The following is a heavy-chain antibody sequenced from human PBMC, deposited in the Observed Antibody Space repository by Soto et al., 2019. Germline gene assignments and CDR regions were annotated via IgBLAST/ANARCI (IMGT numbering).Heavy chain of an antibody. J-gene: IGHJ4*02. CDR1: GYAFTNFV. V-gene: IGHV1-3*01. Sequence: ASVKVSCKASGYAFTNFVLVWVRQAPGQRPEWMGWINGGNDNTGYSQKFQGRITSSKDISASTVYMELNSLTSEDTAVYYCARQSSATFDFWGQGTRVTVSS. CDR3: ARQSSATFDF. CDR2: INGGNDNT.